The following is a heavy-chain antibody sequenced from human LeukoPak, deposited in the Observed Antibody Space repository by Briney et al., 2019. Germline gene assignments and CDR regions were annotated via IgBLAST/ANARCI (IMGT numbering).Heavy chain of an antibody. J-gene: IGHJ4*02. CDR3: ARDRNYDYISGSYRPDYFDY. CDR2: ITSSSTYI. CDR1: GFTFSSYT. Sequence: GGSLRLSCAASGFTFSSYTMNWVRQAPGKGLEWVSSITSSSTYIYYADSVKGRFTISRDNAKNSLYLQMNSLRAEDTAVYYCARDRNYDYISGSYRPDYFDYWGQGTLVTVSS. V-gene: IGHV3-21*01. D-gene: IGHD3-16*02.